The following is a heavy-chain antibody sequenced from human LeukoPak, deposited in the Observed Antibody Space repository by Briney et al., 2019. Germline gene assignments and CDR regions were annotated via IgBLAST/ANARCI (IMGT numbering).Heavy chain of an antibody. Sequence: SETLSLTCAVYGGSFSGYYWSWIRQPPGKGLEWIGETNHSGSTNYNPSLKSRVTISVDTSKNQFSLKLSSVTAADTAVYYCARVVYAIRGRGYYFDYWGQGTLVTVSS. CDR2: TNHSGST. CDR3: ARVVYAIRGRGYYFDY. CDR1: GGSFSGYY. V-gene: IGHV4-34*01. D-gene: IGHD2-8*01. J-gene: IGHJ4*02.